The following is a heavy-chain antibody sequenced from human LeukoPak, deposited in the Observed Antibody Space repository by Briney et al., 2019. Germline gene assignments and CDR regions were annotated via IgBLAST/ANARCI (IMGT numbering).Heavy chain of an antibody. J-gene: IGHJ4*02. D-gene: IGHD3-3*01. CDR1: GFTFSSYA. CDR3: AKGHTLRFLEWLLPYYFDS. Sequence: PGGSLRLSCAASGFTFSSYAMSWVRQAPGKGLEWVSAISGSGGSTYYADSVKGRFTISRDNSKNTLYLQMNSLRAEDTAVYYCAKGHTLRFLEWLLPYYFDSWGQGTLVTVSS. V-gene: IGHV3-23*01. CDR2: ISGSGGST.